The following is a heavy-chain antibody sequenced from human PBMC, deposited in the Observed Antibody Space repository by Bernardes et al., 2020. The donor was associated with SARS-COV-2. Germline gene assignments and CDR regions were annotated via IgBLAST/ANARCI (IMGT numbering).Heavy chain of an antibody. CDR2: ISNDGSIK. V-gene: IGHV3-30-3*01. CDR1: GFTFSSSA. J-gene: IGHJ4*02. D-gene: IGHD1-7*01. Sequence: GGSLRLSCTASGFTFSSSAMHWVRQAPGKGPDWVAVISNDGSIKYYTDSVKGRFTISRDNSKNTLYLLMNSLRTDDTAVYYCTRGLELELITWFDYWGQGALVTVSS. CDR3: TRGLELELITWFDY.